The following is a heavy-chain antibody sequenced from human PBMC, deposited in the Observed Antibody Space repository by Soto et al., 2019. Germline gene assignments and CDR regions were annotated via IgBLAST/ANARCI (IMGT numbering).Heavy chain of an antibody. J-gene: IGHJ5*02. V-gene: IGHV4-39*01. D-gene: IGHD3-22*01. CDR3: ARHRYNYDSSGYYDWFDP. CDR1: GGSISSNTYY. CDR2: VYYSGSP. Sequence: SETLSLTCSVSGGSISSNTYYWGWIRQPPGKGLEWIGSVYYSGSPFYNPSLKSRVTISVDTSKNEFPLNLSSVTAADTAVYYCARHRYNYDSSGYYDWFDPWGQGTLVTVSS.